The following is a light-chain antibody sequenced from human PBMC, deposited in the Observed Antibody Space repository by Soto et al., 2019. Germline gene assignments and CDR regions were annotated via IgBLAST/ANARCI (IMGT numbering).Light chain of an antibody. CDR2: AAS. CDR3: QHSTDYHLT. J-gene: IGKJ4*01. CDR1: QGVGSS. V-gene: IGKV1-9*01. Sequence: DVRLTQSSSFLSASVGDTDAITCRSSQGVGSSLAWYQQKPGKAPRLLISAASTLRSGVPSRLSGSGSGTVFTLTINSLHPEDVETYYSQHSTDYHLTYGVGTKVDIK.